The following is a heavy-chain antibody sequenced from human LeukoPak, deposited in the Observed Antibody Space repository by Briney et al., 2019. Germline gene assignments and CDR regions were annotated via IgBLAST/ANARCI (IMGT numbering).Heavy chain of an antibody. CDR1: GYTFNDFY. CDR2: IDPYNGDT. Sequence: ASVKVSCKASGYTFNDFYIHWVRQAPGQGLEYMGWIDPYNGDTRSEQKFQGRVTMTRDTSISTVYMDLSSLRSDDTAVYYCAKVINNWNFGYYFDYWGQGALVTVSS. V-gene: IGHV1-2*02. D-gene: IGHD1-7*01. CDR3: AKVINNWNFGYYFDY. J-gene: IGHJ4*02.